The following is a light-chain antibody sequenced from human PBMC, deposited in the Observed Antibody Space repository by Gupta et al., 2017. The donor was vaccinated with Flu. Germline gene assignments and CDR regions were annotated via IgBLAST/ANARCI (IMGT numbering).Light chain of an antibody. V-gene: IGKV3-15*01. Sequence: EIVLTQSPVTLSVSPGERATLSCRASQSVSSKLAWYQQKPGQAPRLLIYGASTRATGIPARFSGSGSGREFTLTISSRQSEDFAVYYCQQYKNWPPWTFGQGTKVEIK. CDR3: QQYKNWPPWT. CDR1: QSVSSK. J-gene: IGKJ1*01. CDR2: GAS.